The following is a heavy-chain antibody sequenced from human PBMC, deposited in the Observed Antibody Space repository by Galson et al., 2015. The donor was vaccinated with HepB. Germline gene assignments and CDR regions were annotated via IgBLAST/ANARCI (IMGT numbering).Heavy chain of an antibody. CDR2: ISVSSGAT. CDR3: ARVPQGKVRSGHDRFLDY. D-gene: IGHD3-10*01. V-gene: IGHV1-2*02. J-gene: IGHJ4*02. Sequence: SVKVSCKASGYTFFGHPIHWVRQAPGHGLEWMGWISVSSGATNYAQSFQGGITMTRDTSINTVYLEMRSLRTDDTALYYCARVPQGKVRSGHDRFLDYWGQGTLVTGSS. CDR1: GYTFFGHP.